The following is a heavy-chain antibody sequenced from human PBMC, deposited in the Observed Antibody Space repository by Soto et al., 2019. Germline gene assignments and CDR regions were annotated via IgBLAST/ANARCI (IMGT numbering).Heavy chain of an antibody. D-gene: IGHD6-13*01. CDR1: GGSFSIYT. V-gene: IGHV1-69*02. CDR3: TIGSWSAEVFDI. J-gene: IGHJ3*02. CDR2: IIPMFDIA. Sequence: QVQLVQSWVEVKKPGSSVKVSCKAAGGSFSIYTVFWVRQAPGQGLEWMGRIIPMFDIANYAQNFQGRVTFNADKFTDTVYMEMLNLRSDDTDVYYCTIGSWSAEVFDIWGQGTLVTVSS.